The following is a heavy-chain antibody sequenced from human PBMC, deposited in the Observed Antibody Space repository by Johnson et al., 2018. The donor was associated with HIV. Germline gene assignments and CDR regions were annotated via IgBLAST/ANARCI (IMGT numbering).Heavy chain of an antibody. Sequence: VQLVESGGGLVQPGGSLRLSCAASGFTFSSYAMSWVRQAPGKGLEWVANIKQDGSEKYYVDSVKGRFTISRDNAKNSLYLQMNSLRAEDTAVYYCARARQGAVVKWGPGKMDAFDIWGQGTMVTVSS. D-gene: IGHD4-23*01. CDR3: ARARQGAVVKWGPGKMDAFDI. CDR2: IKQDGSEK. CDR1: GFTFSSYA. V-gene: IGHV3-7*03. J-gene: IGHJ3*02.